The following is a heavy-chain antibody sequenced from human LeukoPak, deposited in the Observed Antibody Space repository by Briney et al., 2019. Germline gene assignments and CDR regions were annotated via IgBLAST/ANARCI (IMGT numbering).Heavy chain of an antibody. CDR2: ISYDGSNK. Sequence: GRSLRLSCAASGFTFSSYGMHTVRQAPGKGLEWVSVISYDGSNKYYIDSVKGRVTISRDNSKNTLYLQRNSLRAEDRAVYYCARASSGWYANWFDPWGQGTLVTVSS. CDR1: GFTFSSYG. J-gene: IGHJ5*02. V-gene: IGHV3-30*03. CDR3: ARASSGWYANWFDP. D-gene: IGHD6-19*01.